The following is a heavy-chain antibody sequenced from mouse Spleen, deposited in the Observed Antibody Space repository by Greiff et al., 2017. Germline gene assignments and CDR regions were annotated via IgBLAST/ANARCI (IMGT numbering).Heavy chain of an antibody. CDR3: ARAYGQGSPWYFDV. Sequence: EVKLVESGGGLVQPGGSLRLSCATSGFTFSDFYMEWVRQPPGKRLEWIAASRNKANDYTTEYSASVKGRFIVSSDTSQSILYLQMNALRAEDTAIYYCARAYGQGSPWYFDVWGAGTTVTVSS. V-gene: IGHV7-1*02. J-gene: IGHJ1*01. CDR1: GFTFSDFY. CDR2: SRNKANDYTT. D-gene: IGHD1-2*01.